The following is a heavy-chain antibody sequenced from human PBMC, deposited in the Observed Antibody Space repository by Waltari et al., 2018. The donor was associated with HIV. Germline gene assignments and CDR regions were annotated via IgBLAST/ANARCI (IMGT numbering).Heavy chain of an antibody. V-gene: IGHV4-39*07. CDR2: IHSSGST. CDR1: GGSISSSSYY. D-gene: IGHD2-15*01. J-gene: IGHJ5*02. Sequence: QLQLQESGPGLVKPSETLSLTCTVSGGSISSSSYYWGWIRKPPGKGRGWIGCIHSSGSTYYNPSLKSRVTISVDTSKNQFSRKLSSVTAADTAVYYCARGRYCSGGSCQKIGWFDPWGQGTLVTVSS. CDR3: ARGRYCSGGSCQKIGWFDP.